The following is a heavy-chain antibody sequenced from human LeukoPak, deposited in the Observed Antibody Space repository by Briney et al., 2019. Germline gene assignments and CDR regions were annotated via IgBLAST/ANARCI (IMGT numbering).Heavy chain of an antibody. CDR1: GGSFSGYY. D-gene: IGHD3-16*02. J-gene: IGHJ6*04. V-gene: IGHV4-34*01. Sequence: SETLSLTCAVDGGSFSGYYWSWIRQPPGKGLEWIGEINHSGSTNYNPSLKSRVTISVDTSKNQFSLKLSSVTAADTAVYYCARGPHRWGSYRRGPETLDVWGKGTTVTVSS. CDR2: INHSGST. CDR3: ARGPHRWGSYRRGPETLDV.